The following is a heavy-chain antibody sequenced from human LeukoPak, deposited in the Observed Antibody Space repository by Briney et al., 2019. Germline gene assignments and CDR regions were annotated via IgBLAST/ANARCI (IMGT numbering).Heavy chain of an antibody. CDR2: ISWNSGSI. CDR3: AKDTKYYYGSGSQSNAFDI. D-gene: IGHD3-10*01. V-gene: IGHV3-9*01. Sequence: PGRSLRLSCAASGFTFEDYAMHWVRQAPGKGLEWVSGISWNSGSIGYADSVKGRFTISRDNAKNSLYLQMNSLRAEDTALYYCAKDTKYYYGSGSQSNAFDIWGQGTMVTVSS. J-gene: IGHJ3*02. CDR1: GFTFEDYA.